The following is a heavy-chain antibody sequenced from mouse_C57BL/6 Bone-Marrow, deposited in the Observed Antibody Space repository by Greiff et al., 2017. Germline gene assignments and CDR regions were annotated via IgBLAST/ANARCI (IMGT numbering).Heavy chain of an antibody. Sequence: VQVVESGPGLVAPSQSLSITCTVSGFSLTSYGVDWVRQSPGKGLEWLGVIWGVGSTNYNSAPKSRLSISKDNSKSQVFLKMTSLQADDTAMYYCARGYYYGSSYWYFDVWGTGTTVTVSS. CDR1: GFSLTSYG. J-gene: IGHJ1*03. V-gene: IGHV2-6*01. CDR2: IWGVGST. CDR3: ARGYYYGSSYWYFDV. D-gene: IGHD1-1*01.